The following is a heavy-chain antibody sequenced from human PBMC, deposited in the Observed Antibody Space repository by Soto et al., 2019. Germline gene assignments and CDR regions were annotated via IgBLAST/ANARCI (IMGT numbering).Heavy chain of an antibody. CDR3: ARSCTSTSCYGHYYYGMDV. D-gene: IGHD2-2*01. J-gene: IGHJ6*02. CDR2: IDPSDSYT. V-gene: IGHV5-10-1*01. CDR1: GYIFTSYW. Sequence: GESLKIACKGSGYIFTSYWISWGRQMPGKGLEWMGRIDPSDSYTNYSPSFQGHVTISADKSISTAYLHWSRLKASDTAMYYCARSCTSTSCYGHYYYGMDVWGQGTTVTVSS.